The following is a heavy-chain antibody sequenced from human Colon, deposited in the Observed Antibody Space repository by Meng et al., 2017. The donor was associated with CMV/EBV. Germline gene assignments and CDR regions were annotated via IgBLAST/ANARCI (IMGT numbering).Heavy chain of an antibody. CDR2: IYYSGST. CDR3: ARNADGSSWSYFDY. J-gene: IGHJ4*02. V-gene: IGHV4-59*01. CDR1: GGSISSYY. D-gene: IGHD6-13*01. Sequence: SETLSLTCTVSGGSISSYYWSWIRQPPGKGLEWIEYIYYSGSTDYNPSLKSRVTILVDTSKNQFSLKLNSVTAADTAVYYCARNADGSSWSYFDYWGQGTLVTVSS.